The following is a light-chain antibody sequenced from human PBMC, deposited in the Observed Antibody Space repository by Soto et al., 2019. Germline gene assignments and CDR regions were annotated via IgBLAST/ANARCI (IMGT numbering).Light chain of an antibody. CDR1: SSDVGGYNF. J-gene: IGLJ1*01. CDR3: TSYTTSTTYV. V-gene: IGLV2-14*01. Sequence: QSALTKPASVSGSPGQSITISCTGTSSDVGGYNFVSWYQQHPGKAPKLMIYDVSNRPSGASNRFSGSKSGNTASLTISGLQSEDEADYYCTSYTTSTTYVFGTGTKVTVL. CDR2: DVS.